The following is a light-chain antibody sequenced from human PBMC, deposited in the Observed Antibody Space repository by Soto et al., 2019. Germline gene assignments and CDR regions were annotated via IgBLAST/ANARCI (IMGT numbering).Light chain of an antibody. CDR1: QSVSRN. CDR3: QQYGSSPIT. V-gene: IGKV3-15*01. Sequence: EIVMTQSPVILSVSPGERATLSCRASQSVSRNLAWYQQKPGQAPRLLIHGASTRAATIPARFSGSGSGTEFTLTISSLQSEDFAVYYCQQYGSSPITFGQGTRLEIK. J-gene: IGKJ5*01. CDR2: GAS.